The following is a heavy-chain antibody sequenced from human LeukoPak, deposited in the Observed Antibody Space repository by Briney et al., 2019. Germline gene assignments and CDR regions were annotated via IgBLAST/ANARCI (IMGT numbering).Heavy chain of an antibody. D-gene: IGHD4-17*01. CDR3: ARKGEHYGDYDY. J-gene: IGHJ4*02. V-gene: IGHV1-2*02. CDR1: GYTFTGYF. Sequence: ASVKVSCKXSGYTFTGYFLHWVRQAPGQGLERMGWILPNTGGTHYSQKFQGRVTVTRDTSISTAYMEVSRLTSDDTAVYYCARKGEHYGDYDYWGQGTLVTVSS. CDR2: ILPNTGGT.